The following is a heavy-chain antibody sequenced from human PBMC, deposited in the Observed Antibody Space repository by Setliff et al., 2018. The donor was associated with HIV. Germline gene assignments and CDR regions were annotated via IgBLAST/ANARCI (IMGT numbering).Heavy chain of an antibody. Sequence: GASVKVSCKASGYTFTGYYMHWVRQAPGQGLEWMGWINPNSGGTSYAQKFQGRLTMTRDTSRSTVYMELSSLRSEDTAVYYCARCYYDSSGPTDAFDIWGQGTVVTVSS. CDR1: GYTFTGYY. D-gene: IGHD3-22*01. V-gene: IGHV1-2*02. CDR2: INPNSGGT. J-gene: IGHJ3*02. CDR3: ARCYYDSSGPTDAFDI.